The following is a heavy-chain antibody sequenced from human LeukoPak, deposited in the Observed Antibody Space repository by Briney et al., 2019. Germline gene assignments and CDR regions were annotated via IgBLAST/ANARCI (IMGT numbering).Heavy chain of an antibody. V-gene: IGHV3-30-3*01. J-gene: IGHJ6*03. CDR1: GFTFSSYA. CDR3: ARTYYSNYPYYYYMDV. Sequence: PGRSLRLSCAASGFTFSSYAIHWVRQAPGKGLEWVAVISYDGSNKYYADSVKGRFTISRDNSKNTLYLQMNSLRAEDTAVYYCARTYYSNYPYYYYMDVWGKGTTVTVSS. CDR2: ISYDGSNK. D-gene: IGHD4-11*01.